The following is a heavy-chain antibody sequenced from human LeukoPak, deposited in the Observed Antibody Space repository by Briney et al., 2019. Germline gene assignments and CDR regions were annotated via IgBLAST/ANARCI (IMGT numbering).Heavy chain of an antibody. J-gene: IGHJ5*02. CDR1: GGSFSGHY. CDR2: INHSGST. V-gene: IGHV4-34*01. CDR3: ARHRGYYYDSSGYYARGWFDP. Sequence: SETLSLTCAVYGGSFSGHYWSWIRQPPGKGLEWIGGINHSGSTNYNPSLKSRVTISVDTSKNQFSLKLSSVTAADTAVYYCARHRGYYYDSSGYYARGWFDPWGQGTLVTVSS. D-gene: IGHD3-22*01.